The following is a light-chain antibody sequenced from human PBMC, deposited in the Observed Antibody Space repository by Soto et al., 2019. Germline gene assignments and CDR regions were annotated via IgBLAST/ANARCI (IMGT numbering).Light chain of an antibody. CDR2: DAF. V-gene: IGKV3-11*01. CDR1: QSVSTY. CDR3: QQRAKWPIT. Sequence: EIVLTQSPATLSLSPGERATLSCRASQSVSTYLAWYQQKPGQAPRLLIYDAFNRATGVPARFRGSGSGTDFTLTISGLEPEDFSVYYCQQRAKWPITFGQGTRLAIK. J-gene: IGKJ5*01.